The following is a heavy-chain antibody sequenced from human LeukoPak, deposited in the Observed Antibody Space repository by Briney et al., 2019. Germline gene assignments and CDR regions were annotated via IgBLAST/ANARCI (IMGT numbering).Heavy chain of an antibody. CDR2: IYYSGST. Sequence: ETLSLTCTVSGGSVSSGSYYWSWLRQPPGKGLEWIGYIYYSGSTNYNPSLKSRVTISVDTSKNQFSLKLSSVTAADTAVYYCARARLRFDYWGQGTLVTVSS. D-gene: IGHD5-12*01. J-gene: IGHJ4*02. CDR3: ARARLRFDY. CDR1: GGSVSSGSYY. V-gene: IGHV4-61*01.